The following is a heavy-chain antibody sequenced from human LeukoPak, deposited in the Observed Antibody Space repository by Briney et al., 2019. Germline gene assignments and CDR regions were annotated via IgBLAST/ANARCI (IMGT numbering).Heavy chain of an antibody. J-gene: IGHJ2*01. CDR1: GGSISSGDYY. D-gene: IGHD2-15*01. V-gene: IGHV4-30-4*08. CDR2: IYYSGST. Sequence: PSETLSLTCTVSGGSISSGDYYWSWIRQPPGKGLEWIGYIYYSGSTYYNPSLKSRVTISVDTSKNQFSLKLSSVTAADTAVYYCARGTGYCSGGSCYSGWYFDLWGRGTLVTVSS. CDR3: ARGTGYCSGGSCYSGWYFDL.